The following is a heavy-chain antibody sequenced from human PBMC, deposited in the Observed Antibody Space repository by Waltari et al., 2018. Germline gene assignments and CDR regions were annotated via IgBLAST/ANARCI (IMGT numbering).Heavy chain of an antibody. J-gene: IGHJ3*02. CDR1: GFSFSHAW. D-gene: IGHD7-27*01. CDR2: IKNKMDGGTI. Sequence: EVLLVEAGGSLVKPGGSLRLSCAGSGFSFSHAWMNWVRQAPGKGLEWVGRIKNKMDGGTIDYAAPLKGRFTISRDDSKNTLYLQMNSLKIEDTAVYYCTTRTWADGFDIWGQGTMVTVSS. CDR3: TTRTWADGFDI. V-gene: IGHV3-15*02.